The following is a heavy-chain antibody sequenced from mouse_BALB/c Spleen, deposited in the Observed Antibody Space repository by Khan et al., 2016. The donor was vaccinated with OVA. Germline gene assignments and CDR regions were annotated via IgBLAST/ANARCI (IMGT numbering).Heavy chain of an antibody. CDR1: GYTFTDYY. J-gene: IGHJ3*01. Sequence: QVQLQQSGAELARPGASVKLSCKASGYTFTDYYINCVKQRTGQGLEWIGEISPGSGDTYYNEKFKGKATLTADKSSSTVYMQLSSLTAEASAVYFCARRNYFGYTVAYWGQGTLVTVSA. CDR3: ARRNYFGYTVAY. V-gene: IGHV1-77*01. CDR2: ISPGSGDT. D-gene: IGHD1-2*01.